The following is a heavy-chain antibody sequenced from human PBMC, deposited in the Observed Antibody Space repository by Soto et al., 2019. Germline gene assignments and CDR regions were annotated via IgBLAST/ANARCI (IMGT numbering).Heavy chain of an antibody. V-gene: IGHV4-39*01. CDR2: IYYNGNT. D-gene: IGHD1-1*01. CDR3: ARLPQEYNYYGMDV. J-gene: IGHJ6*02. Sequence: SETLSLTCTVSGGSIVTSSYYWGWIRQPPGKGLEWLGHIYYNGNTYYHPSLKSRVTISVDTSRNQFSLRLSSVTAADTAVYYCARLPQEYNYYGMDVWGQGPTVTVSS. CDR1: GGSIVTSSYY.